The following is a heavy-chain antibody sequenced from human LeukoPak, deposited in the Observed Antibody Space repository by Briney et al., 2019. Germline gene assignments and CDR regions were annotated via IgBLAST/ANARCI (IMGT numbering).Heavy chain of an antibody. D-gene: IGHD3-3*01. CDR3: ARGLFLEFLGRLYMDV. J-gene: IGHJ6*03. CDR2: ISYDGSNK. V-gene: IGHV3-30-3*01. CDR1: GFTFNSYA. Sequence: GSLRLSCAASGFTFNSYAMHWVRQAPGKGLEWVAVISYDGSNKYYADSVKGRFTISRDNFKKMLYLQMNSLRAEDTAVYYCARGLFLEFLGRLYMDVWGKGTTVTVSS.